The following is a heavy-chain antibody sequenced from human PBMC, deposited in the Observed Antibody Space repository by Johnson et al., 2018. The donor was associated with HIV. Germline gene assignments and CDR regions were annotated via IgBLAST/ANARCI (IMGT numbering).Heavy chain of an antibody. CDR3: AREMLVPWDYDRTTWGGGDAFDI. J-gene: IGHJ3*02. V-gene: IGHV3-7*01. D-gene: IGHD3-22*01. CDR2: IKQDGSEK. CDR1: GFTFSSYW. Sequence: VQLVESGGGLVQPGGSLRLSCAASGFTFSSYWMSWVRQAPGKGLEWVANIKQDGSEKYYVDYVKGRFTISRDNAKNSLYLQMNSLRAEDTAVYYCAREMLVPWDYDRTTWGGGDAFDIWGQGTMVTVSS.